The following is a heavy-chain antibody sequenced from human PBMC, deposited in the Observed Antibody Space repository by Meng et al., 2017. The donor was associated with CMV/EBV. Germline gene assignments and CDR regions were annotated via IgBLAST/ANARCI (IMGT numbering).Heavy chain of an antibody. D-gene: IGHD1-26*01. V-gene: IGHV3-9*01. J-gene: IGHJ4*02. CDR3: AKGSYHDY. CDR1: GCTFDDYA. CDR2: ISWNSGSI. Sequence: LTCAASGCTFDDYAMHWVRQAPGKGLEWVSGISWNSGSIGYADSVKGRFTISRDNAKNSLYLQMNSLRAEDTALYYCAKGSYHDYWGQGTLVTVSS.